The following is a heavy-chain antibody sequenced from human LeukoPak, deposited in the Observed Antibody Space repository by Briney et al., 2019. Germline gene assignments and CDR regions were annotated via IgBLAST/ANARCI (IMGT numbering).Heavy chain of an antibody. D-gene: IGHD2-2*01. CDR2: IYSGGST. Sequence: GGSLRLSCAASGFTVSSNYMSWVRQAPGKGLEWVSVIYSGGSTYYADSVKGRFTISRENSKNTLYLQMNSLRAEDTAVYYCARYCSSTSCYPSRAFDIWGQGTMVTVSS. V-gene: IGHV3-53*01. CDR1: GFTVSSNY. CDR3: ARYCSSTSCYPSRAFDI. J-gene: IGHJ3*02.